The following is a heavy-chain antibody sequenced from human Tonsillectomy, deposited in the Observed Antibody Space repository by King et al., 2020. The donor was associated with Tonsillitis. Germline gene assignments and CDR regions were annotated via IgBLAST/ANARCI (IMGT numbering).Heavy chain of an antibody. CDR3: AKNYGGNSDLVDY. Sequence: VQLVESGGGVVQPGRSLRLSCAASGFTFSSYDMHWVRQAPGKGLEWVAVISYNGNNKYYADSVKGRFTISRDNSKNTLYLQMNSLRAEDTAVYYCAKNYGGNSDLVDYWGQGTLVTVSS. D-gene: IGHD4-23*01. CDR2: ISYNGNNK. CDR1: GFTFSSYD. J-gene: IGHJ4*02. V-gene: IGHV3-30*18.